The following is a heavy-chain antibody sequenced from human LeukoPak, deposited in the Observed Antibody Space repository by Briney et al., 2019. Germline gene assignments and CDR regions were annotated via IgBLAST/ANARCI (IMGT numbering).Heavy chain of an antibody. D-gene: IGHD4-17*01. CDR3: ARDPYGDYASDAFDI. CDR2: ISSSSSCI. Sequence: GGSLRLSCAASGFTFSSYSMNWVRQAPGKGLEWVSSISSSSSCIYYADSMKGRFTISRDNAKNSLYLQMNSLRAEDTAVYYCARDPYGDYASDAFDIWGQGTMVTVSS. J-gene: IGHJ3*02. V-gene: IGHV3-21*01. CDR1: GFTFSSYS.